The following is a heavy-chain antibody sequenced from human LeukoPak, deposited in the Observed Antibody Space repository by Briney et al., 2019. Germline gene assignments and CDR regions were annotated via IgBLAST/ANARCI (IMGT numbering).Heavy chain of an antibody. V-gene: IGHV1-69*10. Sequence: SVKVSCKASGGTFSSYAISWVRQAPGQGLEWMGIIPIFGIANYAQKFQGRVTITADKSTSTAYMELSSLRSEDTAVYYCALTYYDSSGHLDYWGQGTLVTVSS. J-gene: IGHJ4*02. CDR1: GGTFSSYA. D-gene: IGHD3-22*01. CDR3: ALTYYDSSGHLDY. CDR2: IIPIFGIA.